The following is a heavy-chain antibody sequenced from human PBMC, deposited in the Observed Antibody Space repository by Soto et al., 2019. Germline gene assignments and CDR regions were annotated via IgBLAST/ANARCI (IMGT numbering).Heavy chain of an antibody. CDR2: IYHSGST. J-gene: IGHJ4*02. CDR1: GGSISSGGYS. V-gene: IGHV4-30-2*01. CDR3: AGIAPPGTTFDY. D-gene: IGHD6-13*01. Sequence: PSETLSLTCAVSGGSISSGGYSWSWIRQPPGKGLECIGYIYHSGSTNYNPSLKSRVTISVDKSKNQFSLKLSSVTAAATAVYYCAGIAPPGTTFDYSGPATLGTLSS.